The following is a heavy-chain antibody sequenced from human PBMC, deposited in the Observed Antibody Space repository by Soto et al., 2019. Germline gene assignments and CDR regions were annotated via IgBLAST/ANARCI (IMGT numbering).Heavy chain of an antibody. D-gene: IGHD6-19*01. CDR3: ARQWLVRGDFDY. CDR1: GGTFSSYT. CDR2: IIPILGIA. Sequence: ASVKVSCKASGGTFSSYTISWVRQAPGQGLEWMGRIIPILGIANYAQKFQGRVTITADKSTSTAYMELSSLRSEDTAVYYCARQWLVRGDFDYWGQGTLVTVSS. V-gene: IGHV1-69*02. J-gene: IGHJ4*02.